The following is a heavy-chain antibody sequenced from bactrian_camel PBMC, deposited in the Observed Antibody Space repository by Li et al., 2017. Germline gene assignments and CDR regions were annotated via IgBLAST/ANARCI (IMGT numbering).Heavy chain of an antibody. D-gene: IGHD5*01. V-gene: IGHV3S55*01. CDR2: IRRDDLT. CDR3: AAAKIGFPSLARYLYTE. CDR1: GLSVSDSS. J-gene: IGHJ4*01. Sequence: VQLVESGGGSVQTGGSLRLSCAPSGLSVSDSSMAWFRQSPGKEPEAVAAIRRDDLTAYTDSVKGRFTISKDNAENSLFLQMSNLKPEDTAMYYCAAAKIGFPSLARYLYTEWGPGTQVTVS.